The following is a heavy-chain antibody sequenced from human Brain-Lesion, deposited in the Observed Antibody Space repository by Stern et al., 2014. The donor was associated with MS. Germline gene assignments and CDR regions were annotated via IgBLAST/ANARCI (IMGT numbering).Heavy chain of an antibody. CDR3: ARGSREVLLPRFYFDY. D-gene: IGHD3-3*01. CDR2: IYHSGST. CDR1: GGSISSGNYY. Sequence: QLQLQESGPGLVKPSQTLSLTCTVSGGSISSGNYYWSWIRQHPGKGLEWIGSIYHSGSTYYNPPLKSRVTTSIDTSKNQFYLKLSSVTAADTAVYYCARGSREVLLPRFYFDYWGQGTLVTVSS. V-gene: IGHV4-31*03. J-gene: IGHJ4*02.